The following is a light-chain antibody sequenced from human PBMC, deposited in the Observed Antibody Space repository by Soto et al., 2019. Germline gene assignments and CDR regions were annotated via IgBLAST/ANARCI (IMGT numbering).Light chain of an antibody. CDR1: QSVGSN. CDR2: DAS. CDR3: LQYHNLWA. Sequence: EIVMTQSPATLSVSPGERATLSCRASQSVGSNLAWYQQKPGQAPRLLIYDASNRATGIPARFSGSGSGTDFTLTISSLQSEDFTVYSCLQYHNLWAVGQGTKVDIK. V-gene: IGKV3D-15*01. J-gene: IGKJ1*01.